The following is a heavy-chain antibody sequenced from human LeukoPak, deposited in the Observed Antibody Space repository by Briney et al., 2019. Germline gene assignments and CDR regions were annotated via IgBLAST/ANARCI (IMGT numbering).Heavy chain of an antibody. D-gene: IGHD2-2*01. CDR3: ASDCSSTSCLDYFQH. V-gene: IGHV3-7*01. Sequence: RSGGSLRLSCAASGFTFSSNWMSWVRQAPGKGLEWVANIKQDGSEKYYVDSVKGRFTISRDNAKNSLYLQMNSLRAEDTAVYYCASDCSSTSCLDYFQHWGQGTLVTVSS. J-gene: IGHJ1*01. CDR1: GFTFSSNW. CDR2: IKQDGSEK.